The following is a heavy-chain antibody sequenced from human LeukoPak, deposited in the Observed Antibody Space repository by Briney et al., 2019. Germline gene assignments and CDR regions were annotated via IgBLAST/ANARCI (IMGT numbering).Heavy chain of an antibody. CDR3: VRHQGTTFDY. CDR1: GFIFSGSW. CDR2: IKQDGSEK. V-gene: IGHV3-7*03. J-gene: IGHJ4*02. Sequence: GGSLRLSCAASGFIFSGSWMTWVRQAPGKGLEWVANIKQDGSEKYYVDSVKGRFTIYRDNTKNSIYLQMNGLRAEDTAVYYCVRHQGTTFDYWGQGTLVAVSS. D-gene: IGHD1-1*01.